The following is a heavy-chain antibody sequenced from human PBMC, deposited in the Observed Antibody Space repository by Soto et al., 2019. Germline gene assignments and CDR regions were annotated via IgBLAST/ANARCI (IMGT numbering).Heavy chain of an antibody. CDR1: SDSISSSNW. CDR3: ALDATTVTTRFPPRNFDL. J-gene: IGHJ2*01. V-gene: IGHV4-4*02. D-gene: IGHD4-17*01. Sequence: QVQLQESGPGLVKPSGTLSLTCAVSSDSISSSNWWSWVRQPPGKGLEWIGEIYHSGTTKYNPSLGRRVTISVNESNNQFSLKLTSVTAADTDVYYCALDATTVTTRFPPRNFDLWGRGTLVTVSS. CDR2: IYHSGTT.